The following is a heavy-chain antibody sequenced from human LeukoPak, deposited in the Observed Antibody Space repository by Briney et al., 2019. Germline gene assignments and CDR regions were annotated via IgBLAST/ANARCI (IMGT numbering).Heavy chain of an antibody. J-gene: IGHJ4*02. D-gene: IGHD5-24*01. CDR2: IRSKANSYAT. CDR1: GFTFSGSA. CDR3: TRTTPSARGYNLGDY. Sequence: PGGSLRLSCAASGFTFSGSAMHWVRQASGKGLEWVGRIRSKANSYATAYAASVKGRFTISRDDSKNTTYLQMNSLKTEDTAVYYCTRTTPSARGYNLGDYWGQGTLVTVSS. V-gene: IGHV3-73*01.